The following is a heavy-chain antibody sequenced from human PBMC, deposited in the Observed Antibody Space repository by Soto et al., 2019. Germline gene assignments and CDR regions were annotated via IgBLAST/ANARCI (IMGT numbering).Heavy chain of an antibody. Sequence: EVQLVESGGGLVKPGGSLRLSCTASGFTFSKAYMNWVRQAPGQGLEWVGQIDSKIDADKTDLAAPVKVRFTLSGDDSKNTVYLQMNGLEIEDTAMYYCVTRFTAVATAPFDYWGQGTLVTVSS. V-gene: IGHV3-15*04. J-gene: IGHJ4*02. CDR3: VTRFTAVATAPFDY. CDR2: IDSKIDADKT. D-gene: IGHD2-21*02. CDR1: GFTFSKAY.